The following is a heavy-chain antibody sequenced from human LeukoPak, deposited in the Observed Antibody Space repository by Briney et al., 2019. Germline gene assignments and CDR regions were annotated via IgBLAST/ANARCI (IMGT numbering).Heavy chain of an antibody. CDR3: ARYFVGLPAAPFDY. V-gene: IGHV3-74*01. Sequence: GGSLRLSCAASGFTFSSYWMHWVRQAPGKGLVWVSRINTDGSSTSYADSVKGRFTISRDNAKNSLYLQINSLRAEDTAVYYRARYFVGLPAAPFDYWGQGTLVTVSS. J-gene: IGHJ4*02. CDR1: GFTFSSYW. CDR2: INTDGSST. D-gene: IGHD2-2*01.